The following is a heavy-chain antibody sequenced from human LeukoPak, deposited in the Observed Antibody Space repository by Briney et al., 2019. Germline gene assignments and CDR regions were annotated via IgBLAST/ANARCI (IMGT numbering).Heavy chain of an antibody. J-gene: IGHJ3*02. CDR2: ISGSGGST. V-gene: IGHV3-23*01. CDR1: GFTFSSYA. Sequence: GGSLRLSCAASGFTFSSYAMSWVRQAPGKGLEWVSAISGSGGSTYYADSVKGRFTISRDNSKNTLYLQMISLRAEDTAVYYCAKMVDYDILTGHSAFDIWGQGTMVTVSS. CDR3: AKMVDYDILTGHSAFDI. D-gene: IGHD3-9*01.